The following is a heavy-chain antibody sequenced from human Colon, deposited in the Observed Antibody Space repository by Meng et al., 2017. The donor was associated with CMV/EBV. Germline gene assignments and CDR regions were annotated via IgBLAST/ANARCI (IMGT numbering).Heavy chain of an antibody. CDR3: ARGRRISGTTPYVGKLYYFDY. CDR2: MNPNSGNT. D-gene: IGHD1-7*01. V-gene: IGHV1-8*01. Sequence: ASVKVSCKASGYTFTSYDINWVRQATGQGLEWMGWMNPNSGNTGYAQKFQGRVTMTRNTSISTAYMELSSLRSEDTAVYYCARGRRISGTTPYVGKLYYFDYWGQGTLVTVS. J-gene: IGHJ4*02. CDR1: GYTFTSYD.